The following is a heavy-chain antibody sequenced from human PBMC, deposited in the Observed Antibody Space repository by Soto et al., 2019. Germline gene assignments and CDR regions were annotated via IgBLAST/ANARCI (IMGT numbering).Heavy chain of an antibody. CDR3: ASNMPVGYSYGYNWFDP. V-gene: IGHV4-39*01. CDR2: IYYIGST. J-gene: IGHJ5*02. CDR1: GGSISSSSYY. D-gene: IGHD5-18*01. Sequence: QLQLQESGPGLVKPSETLSLTCTVSGGSISSSSYYWGWIRQPPGKGLERIGSIYYIGSTYYNPSLKSRVTISVDTPKNQSSLKRSAVTAADTAVYYCASNMPVGYSYGYNWFDPWGQGTLVTVSS.